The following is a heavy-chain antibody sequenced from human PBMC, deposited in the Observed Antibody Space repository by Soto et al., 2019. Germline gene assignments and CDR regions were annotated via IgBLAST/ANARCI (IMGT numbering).Heavy chain of an antibody. V-gene: IGHV1-69*02. Sequence: QVQMVQSGAEVKTPGSPVRVSCTASGDTFNFYTISWVRQVPGQGPEWMGRIIPMLGMSNYAQKFQGRVTTMAEKSTSTGYMNLRRLTSEDTAVYYFATNYGSGSTHLDYWGQGTLVTVSS. CDR1: GDTFNFYT. CDR2: IIPMLGMS. J-gene: IGHJ4*02. D-gene: IGHD3-10*01. CDR3: ATNYGSGSTHLDY.